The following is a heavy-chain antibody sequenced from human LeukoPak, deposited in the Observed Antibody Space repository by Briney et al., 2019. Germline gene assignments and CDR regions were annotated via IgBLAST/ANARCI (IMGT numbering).Heavy chain of an antibody. CDR1: GYTFTIYD. CDR2: INPNSGNK. J-gene: IGHJ6*03. V-gene: IGHV1-8*01. Sequence: ASVKVSCKASGYTFTIYDNNWGRHATGQGLEWMGWINPNSGNKGYSQKSQGRLTMTRNTCISTAYMELSSLRSEDTAVYYCARGRGGGYSYYYYYMDVWGKGTTVTVSS. CDR3: ARGRGGGYSYYYYYMDV. D-gene: IGHD2-15*01.